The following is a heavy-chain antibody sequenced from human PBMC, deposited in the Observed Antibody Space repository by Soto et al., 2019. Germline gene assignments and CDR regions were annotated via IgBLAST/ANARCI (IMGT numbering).Heavy chain of an antibody. D-gene: IGHD3-10*01. J-gene: IGHJ4*02. CDR1: GGSISSGGYY. CDR2: IYYSGST. CDR3: ARAGLDSGSYYKLDY. V-gene: IGHV4-31*03. Sequence: SETLSLTCTVSGGSISSGGYYWSWIRQHPGKGLEWIGYIYYSGSTYYNPSLKSRVTISVDTSKNQFSLKLSSVTAADTAVYYCARAGLDSGSYYKLDYWGQGTLVTVSS.